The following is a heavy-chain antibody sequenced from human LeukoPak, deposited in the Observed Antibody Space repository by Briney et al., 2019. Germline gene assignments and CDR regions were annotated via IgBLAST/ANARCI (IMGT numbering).Heavy chain of an antibody. Sequence: GRSLRLSCAASGFTFDDYAMHWVRQAPGKGLEWVSGISWNSGSIGYADSVKGRFTISRDNAKNSLYLQMNSLRAEDTAVYYCARELHNDFWSGPGLDYWGQGTLVTVSS. V-gene: IGHV3-9*01. J-gene: IGHJ4*02. D-gene: IGHD3-3*01. CDR2: ISWNSGSI. CDR3: ARELHNDFWSGPGLDY. CDR1: GFTFDDYA.